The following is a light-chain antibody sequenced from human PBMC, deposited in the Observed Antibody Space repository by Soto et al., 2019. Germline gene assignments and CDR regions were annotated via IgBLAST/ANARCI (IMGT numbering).Light chain of an antibody. V-gene: IGLV1-47*01. Sequence: QSLLTQTPSPSGTPGQKVTGSCSGSSSNIGSNYVFWYQHLPGTAPKLLIYRNNQRPSGGPDRFSGSKSGTSASLAIIGLRSEDETDYYCAACDASLSGVVFGGGTQLTVL. CDR2: RNN. J-gene: IGLJ2*01. CDR1: SSNIGSNY. CDR3: AACDASLSGVV.